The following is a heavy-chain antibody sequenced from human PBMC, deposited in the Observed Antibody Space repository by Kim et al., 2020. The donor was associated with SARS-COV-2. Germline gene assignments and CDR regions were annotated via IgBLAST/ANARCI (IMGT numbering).Heavy chain of an antibody. V-gene: IGHV7-4-1*02. J-gene: IGHJ4*02. D-gene: IGHD6-13*01. CDR2: INTNTGNP. CDR1: GYTFTSYA. Sequence: ASVKVSCKASGYTFTSYAMNWVRQAPGQGLEWMGWINTNTGNPTYAQGFTGRFVFSLDTSVSTAYLQISSLKAEDTAVYYCASHIFAPDSSWYDYWGQGTLVTVSS. CDR3: ASHIFAPDSSWYDY.